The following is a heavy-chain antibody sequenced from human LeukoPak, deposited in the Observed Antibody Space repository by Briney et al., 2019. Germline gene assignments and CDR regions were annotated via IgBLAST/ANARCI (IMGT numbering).Heavy chain of an antibody. Sequence: KPSETLSLTCTVSGGSISSYYWSWIRQPPGKGLEWIGYIYYSGSTNYNPSLKSRVTISVDTSKNQFSLKLSSVTAADTAVYYCARIRPNSSGYYWFDPWGQGTLVTVSS. D-gene: IGHD3-22*01. V-gene: IGHV4-59*01. J-gene: IGHJ5*02. CDR1: GGSISSYY. CDR2: IYYSGST. CDR3: ARIRPNSSGYYWFDP.